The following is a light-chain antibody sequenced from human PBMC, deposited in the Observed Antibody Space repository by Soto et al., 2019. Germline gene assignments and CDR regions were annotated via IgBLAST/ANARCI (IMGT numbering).Light chain of an antibody. J-gene: IGKJ2*01. CDR1: LSVSSSY. CDR2: GAS. V-gene: IGKV3-20*01. Sequence: EIVLTQSPGTLSLSPEERATLSCRASLSVSSSYLAWYQQQPGQAPRPLIYGASSRATGIPDRFSGSGSGTDFTLTISRREPEDFAVYYCQQYGSSPGTFGQVTKLEIK. CDR3: QQYGSSPGT.